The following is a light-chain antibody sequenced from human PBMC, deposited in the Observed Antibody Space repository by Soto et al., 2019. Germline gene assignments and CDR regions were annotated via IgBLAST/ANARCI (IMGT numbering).Light chain of an antibody. J-gene: IGKJ1*01. CDR2: GAS. CDR1: QSIRSNY. Sequence: EIVLTQSPGTLSLSPGERATLSCRASQSIRSNYVAWYQQKPGQGPRLLIYGASSRATGIPDRFSGSGSGTDFTLIISRLEPEDFAMYYCQQYGSSPRTFGQGTKVEIK. V-gene: IGKV3-20*01. CDR3: QQYGSSPRT.